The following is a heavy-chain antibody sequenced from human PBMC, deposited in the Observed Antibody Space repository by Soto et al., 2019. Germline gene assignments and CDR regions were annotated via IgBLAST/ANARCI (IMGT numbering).Heavy chain of an antibody. D-gene: IGHD3-22*01. Sequence: GASVKVSCKASGYTFTSYYMHWVRQAPGQGLEWMGIINPSGGSTSYAQKFQGRVTMTRDTSTSTVYMELSSLRSEDTAVYYCARDPLYYYDSSGYFDYWGQGTQVTVSS. V-gene: IGHV1-46*01. CDR1: GYTFTSYY. CDR3: ARDPLYYYDSSGYFDY. CDR2: INPSGGST. J-gene: IGHJ4*02.